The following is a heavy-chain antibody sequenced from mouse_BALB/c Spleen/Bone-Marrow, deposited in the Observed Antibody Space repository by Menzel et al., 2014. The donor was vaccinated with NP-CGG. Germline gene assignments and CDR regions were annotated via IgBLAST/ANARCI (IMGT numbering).Heavy chain of an antibody. CDR2: IRNKANGYTT. CDR3: ARDDAMDY. J-gene: IGHJ4*01. V-gene: IGHV7-3*02. CDR1: GFTFXDYY. Sequence: EVKVVESGGGLVQPGGSLRLSCATSGFTFXDYYMSWVRQPPGKALEWLGFIRNKANGYTTEYSASVKGRFTISRDNSQSILYLQMNTLRAEDSATYYCARDDAMDYWGQGTSVTVSS.